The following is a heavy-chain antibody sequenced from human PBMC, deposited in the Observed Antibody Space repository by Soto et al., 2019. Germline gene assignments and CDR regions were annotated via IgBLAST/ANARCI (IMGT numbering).Heavy chain of an antibody. V-gene: IGHV4-61*01. CDR3: ARVSYYYDSSGYYSTSPGPGPIDY. Sequence: SETLSLTCTVSGSSVSSGSYYWSWIRQPPGKGLEWIGYIYYSGSTNYNPSLKSRVTISVDTSKNQFSLKLSSVTAADTAVYYCARVSYYYDSSGYYSTSPGPGPIDYWGQGTLVTVSS. CDR1: GSSVSSGSYY. D-gene: IGHD3-22*01. J-gene: IGHJ4*02. CDR2: IYYSGST.